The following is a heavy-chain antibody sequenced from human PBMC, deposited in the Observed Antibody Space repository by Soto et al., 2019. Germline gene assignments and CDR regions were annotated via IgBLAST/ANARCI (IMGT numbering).Heavy chain of an antibody. CDR2: FDPEDGET. J-gene: IGHJ3*02. CDR1: GYTLTELS. D-gene: IGHD3-22*01. V-gene: IGHV1-24*01. CDR3: ATRAPSGYYPYDAFDI. Sequence: GASVKVSCKVSGYTLTELSMHWVRQAPGKGLEWMGGFDPEDGETIYAQKFQGRVTMTEDTSTDTAYMELSSLRSEDTAVYYCATRAPSGYYPYDAFDIWGQGTMVTVSS.